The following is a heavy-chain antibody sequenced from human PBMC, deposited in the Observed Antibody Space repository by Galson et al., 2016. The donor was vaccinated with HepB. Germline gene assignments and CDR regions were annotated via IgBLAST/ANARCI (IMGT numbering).Heavy chain of an antibody. J-gene: IGHJ4*02. V-gene: IGHV3-30*18. Sequence: SLRLSCAASGFTFSRYGMHWVRQAPGKGLEWVAVIPYDGSNKYFADSVKGRFTISRDNSKNTLYLQMNSLRAEDTAVYYCAKGALGAADYWGQGTLVTVSS. CDR1: GFTFSRYG. CDR3: AKGALGAADY. CDR2: IPYDGSNK. D-gene: IGHD1-26*01.